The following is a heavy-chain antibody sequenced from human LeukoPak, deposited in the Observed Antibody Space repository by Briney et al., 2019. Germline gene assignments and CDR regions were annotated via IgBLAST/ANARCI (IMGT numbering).Heavy chain of an antibody. V-gene: IGHV4-59*12. Sequence: SETLSLTCTISGGSISSYYWSWIRQPPGKGLEWIGYIYYTGSTNHNPSLKSRVTMSVDTSKNQFSLKLSSVTAADTAVYYCARLSYPTNWFDPWGQGTLVTVSS. J-gene: IGHJ5*02. CDR3: ARLSYPTNWFDP. CDR1: GGSISSYY. CDR2: IYYTGST. D-gene: IGHD3-16*02.